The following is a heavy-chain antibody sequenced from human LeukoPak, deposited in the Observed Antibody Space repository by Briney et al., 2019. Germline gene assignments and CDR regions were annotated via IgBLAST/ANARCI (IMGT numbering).Heavy chain of an antibody. J-gene: IGHJ4*02. CDR2: ISYDGSNK. Sequence: PGRSLRLSCAASGFTFSSYAMHWVRQAPGKGLEWVAVISYDGSNKYYADSVKGRFTISRDNAKNSLYLQMNSLRAEDTAVYYCARSGGIAAAGTVGHYWGQGTLVTVSS. V-gene: IGHV3-30-3*01. CDR1: GFTFSSYA. D-gene: IGHD6-13*01. CDR3: ARSGGIAAAGTVGHY.